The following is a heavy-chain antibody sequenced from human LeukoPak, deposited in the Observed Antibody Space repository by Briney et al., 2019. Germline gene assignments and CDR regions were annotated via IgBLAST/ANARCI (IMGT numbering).Heavy chain of an antibody. CDR1: GYSFTSYW. J-gene: IGHJ6*03. CDR3: ARQSRLGYCSSTSCPYYYYYYMDV. V-gene: IGHV5-51*01. CDR2: IYPGDSDT. Sequence: GESLKISCKGSGYSFTSYWIGWVRQMPGKGLEWMGIIYPGDSDTRYSPSFQGQVTISADKSISTAHLQWSSLKASDTAMYYCARQSRLGYCSSTSCPYYYYYYMDVWGKGTTVTVSS. D-gene: IGHD2-2*01.